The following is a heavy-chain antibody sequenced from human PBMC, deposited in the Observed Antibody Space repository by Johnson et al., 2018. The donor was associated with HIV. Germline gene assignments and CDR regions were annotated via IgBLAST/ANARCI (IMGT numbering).Heavy chain of an antibody. CDR1: GFTFSDYY. CDR3: AKRTGNYGGVFDM. Sequence: QMLLVESGGGLVQPGGSLKLSCATSGFTFSDYYMSWIRQAPGKGLEWLSYISNSDTIYYADSVKGRVTIFRDNSKNTLFLQMNSLRAEDTALYYCAKRTGNYGGVFDMWGQGTVVTVSS. CDR2: ISNSDTI. V-gene: IGHV3-11*01. D-gene: IGHD4-23*01. J-gene: IGHJ3*02.